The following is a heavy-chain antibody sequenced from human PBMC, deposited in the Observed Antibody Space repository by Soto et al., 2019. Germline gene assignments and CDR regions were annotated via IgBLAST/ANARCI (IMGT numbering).Heavy chain of an antibody. J-gene: IGHJ4*02. V-gene: IGHV4-30-2*01. D-gene: IGHD5-12*01. CDR3: AAGGGLPRYY. Sequence: QLQLQESGSGLVKPSQTLSLTCAVSGGSISSGGYSWSWLRQPPGKGLEWIGYIYHSGSTYYNPSRTSRVTISVDMSKNQFSLKLSAVAAAGTAVDYCAAGGGLPRYYWGQGTLVTVSS. CDR2: IYHSGST. CDR1: GGSISSGGYS.